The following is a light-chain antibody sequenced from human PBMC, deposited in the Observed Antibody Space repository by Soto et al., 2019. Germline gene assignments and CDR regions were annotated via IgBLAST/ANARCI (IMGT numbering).Light chain of an antibody. V-gene: IGLV2-23*01. Sequence: QSVLTQPASVSGSPGQSITISCTGTNSDVGTHNLVSGYQQHPGKAPKLIIYEGTKRPSGVSNRFSGCKSGNTASLTISGLQAEDEADYYCCSYALRFGTGTKVTVL. J-gene: IGLJ1*01. CDR3: CSYALR. CDR1: NSDVGTHNL. CDR2: EGT.